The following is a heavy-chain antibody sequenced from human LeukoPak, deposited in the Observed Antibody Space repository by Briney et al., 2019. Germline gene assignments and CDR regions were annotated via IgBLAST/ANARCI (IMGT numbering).Heavy chain of an antibody. CDR3: AREVGGRGYSYGWYLGPPIDY. CDR1: GGSFSGYY. V-gene: IGHV4-34*01. J-gene: IGHJ4*02. Sequence: KPSETLSLTCAVYGGSFSGYYWSWIRQPPGKGLEWIGEINHSGSTNYNPSLKSRVTISVDTSKNQFSLRLSSVTAADTAVYYCAREVGGRGYSYGWYLGPPIDYWGQGTLVTVSS. CDR2: INHSGST. D-gene: IGHD5-18*01.